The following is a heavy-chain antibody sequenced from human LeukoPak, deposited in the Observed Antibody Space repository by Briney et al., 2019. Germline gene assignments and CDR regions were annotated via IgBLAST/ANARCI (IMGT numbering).Heavy chain of an antibody. CDR1: GFTVSTNY. D-gene: IGHD3-16*01. CDR3: AGGGRRYYFDS. V-gene: IGHV3-66*01. J-gene: IGHJ4*02. Sequence: GGSLRPSCAASGFTVSTNYMSWVRQAPGKGLEWVSVIYSGGSTYYADSVKGRFTISRDNSKNTLDLQMNSLRAEDTAVYYWAGGGRRYYFDSWGRGTLVTVSS. CDR2: IYSGGST.